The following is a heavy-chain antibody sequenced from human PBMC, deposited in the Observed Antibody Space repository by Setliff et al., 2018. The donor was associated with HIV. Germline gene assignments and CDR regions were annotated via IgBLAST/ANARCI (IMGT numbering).Heavy chain of an antibody. CDR2: IYHSGST. D-gene: IGHD3-9*01. CDR1: GGSITGYY. Sequence: ETLSLTCNVSGGSITGYYWSWIRQSPEKRLEWIGYIYHSGSTNYSPSLKSRVSISVDTSKNQFSLRVNSVNAADTAVYYCARHYFGSASPFDYWGQGAPVTVSS. V-gene: IGHV4-59*08. CDR3: ARHYFGSASPFDY. J-gene: IGHJ4*02.